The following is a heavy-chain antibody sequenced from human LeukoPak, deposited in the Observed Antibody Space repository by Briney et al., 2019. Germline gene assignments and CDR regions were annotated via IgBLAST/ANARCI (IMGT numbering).Heavy chain of an antibody. CDR3: ARDGSTSRLTGYSDY. CDR1: GFTFRSHP. V-gene: IGHV3-30*04. CDR2: ISYDGSNK. Sequence: GRSLRLSCAASGFTFRSHPIHWVRQAPGKGLEWVAGISYDGSNKYYADPVKGRFTISRDNSKNTLYLQMNSLRAEDTAVYYSARDGSTSRLTGYSDYWGQGTLVTVSS. D-gene: IGHD2/OR15-2a*01. J-gene: IGHJ4*02.